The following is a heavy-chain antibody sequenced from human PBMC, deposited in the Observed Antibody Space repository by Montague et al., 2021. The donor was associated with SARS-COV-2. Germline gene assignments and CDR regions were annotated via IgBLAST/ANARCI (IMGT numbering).Heavy chain of an antibody. Sequence: SETLSLTCTVSGGSISSYSWTWIRQPPGEGLEWIGYIYNSGSTNYNPSLTSRVTISVDTSKNRFSLELSSVAAADTAVYYCARIGRGSSWYEVAFDIWGQGTMVTVSS. D-gene: IGHD6-13*01. V-gene: IGHV4-59*01. CDR3: ARIGRGSSWYEVAFDI. CDR1: GGSISSYS. J-gene: IGHJ3*02. CDR2: IYNSGST.